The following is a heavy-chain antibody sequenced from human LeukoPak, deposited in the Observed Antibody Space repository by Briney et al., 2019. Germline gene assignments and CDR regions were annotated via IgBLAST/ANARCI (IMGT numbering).Heavy chain of an antibody. CDR3: ARVPAGVFGMKDAFDI. D-gene: IGHD3-10*01. CDR2: ISYDGSNE. Sequence: GGSLRLSCAASGFTFSEHYMDWVRQAPGKGLEWVAIISYDGSNEYYADSVKGRFTISRDNSKNTLYLQMNSLRAADTAVYYCARVPAGVFGMKDAFDIWGQGTMVTVSS. V-gene: IGHV3-30*03. J-gene: IGHJ3*02. CDR1: GFTFSEHY.